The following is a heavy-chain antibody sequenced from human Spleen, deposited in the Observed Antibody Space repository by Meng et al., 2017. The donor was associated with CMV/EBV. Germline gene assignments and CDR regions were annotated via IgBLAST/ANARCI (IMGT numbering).Heavy chain of an antibody. V-gene: IGHV1-2*02. Sequence: ASVKVSCKASGYTFTGYQIHWVRQAPGQGLEWMGLINPNRGVTAYVQKFQGRVTMTSDTSIGTAYMELSSLKSDDTAVYYCARVTEYCTTTNCYKVFGYWGQGTLVTVSS. CDR3: ARVTEYCTTTNCYKVFGY. D-gene: IGHD2-2*02. CDR1: GYTFTGYQ. J-gene: IGHJ4*02. CDR2: INPNRGVT.